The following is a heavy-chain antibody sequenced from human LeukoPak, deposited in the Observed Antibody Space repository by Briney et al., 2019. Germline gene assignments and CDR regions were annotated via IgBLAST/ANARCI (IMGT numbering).Heavy chain of an antibody. CDR2: VYQSGHA. CDR3: ASLRVGDSYFDL. J-gene: IGHJ4*02. CDR1: NYSVRSDLH. V-gene: IGHV4-38-2*02. Sequence: SGTLSLTCKVSNYSVRSDLHWTWIRQSPGRGLEWIASVYQSGHAYYSPSLKSRVLISFDTSKKELSLKINSVTASDTALYYCASLRVGDSYFDLWGQGTQVTVSS.